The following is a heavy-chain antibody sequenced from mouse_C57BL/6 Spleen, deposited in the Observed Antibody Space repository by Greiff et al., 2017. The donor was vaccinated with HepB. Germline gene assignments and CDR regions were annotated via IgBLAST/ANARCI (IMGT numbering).Heavy chain of an antibody. CDR3: ARDDYGSSLY. Sequence: VQLQQSGPELVKPGASVKISCKASGYTFTDYYMNWVKQSHGKSLEWIGDINPNNGGTSYNQKFKGKATLTVDKSSSTAYMELRSLTSEDSAVYYCARDDYGSSLYWGQGTTLTVSS. V-gene: IGHV1-26*01. J-gene: IGHJ2*01. CDR2: INPNNGGT. D-gene: IGHD1-1*01. CDR1: GYTFTDYY.